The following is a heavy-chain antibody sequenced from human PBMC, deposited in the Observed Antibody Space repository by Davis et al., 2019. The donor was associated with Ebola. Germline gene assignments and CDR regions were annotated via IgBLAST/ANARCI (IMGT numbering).Heavy chain of an antibody. J-gene: IGHJ4*02. V-gene: IGHV1-18*04. CDR1: GYTFTGYY. CDR2: ISAYNGNT. D-gene: IGHD6-13*01. Sequence: ASVKVSCKASGYTFTGYYMHWVRQAPGQGLEWMGWISAYNGNTNYAQKLQGRVTMTTDTSTSTAYMELRSLRSDDTAVYYCARDPRVQPIDYWGQGTLVTVSS. CDR3: ARDPRVQPIDY.